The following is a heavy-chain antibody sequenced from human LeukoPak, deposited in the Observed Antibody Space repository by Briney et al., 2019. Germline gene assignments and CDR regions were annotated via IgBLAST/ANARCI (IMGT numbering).Heavy chain of an antibody. V-gene: IGHV4-59*01. Sequence: PSQTLSLTCTVSGGSISSYYWSWIRQPPGKGLEWIGYIYYSGSTNYNPSLKSRVTISVDTSKNQFSLKLSSVTAADTAVYYCAGWGSPKTRGAFDIWGQGTMVTVSS. CDR1: GGSISSYY. J-gene: IGHJ3*02. D-gene: IGHD3-16*01. CDR3: AGWGSPKTRGAFDI. CDR2: IYYSGST.